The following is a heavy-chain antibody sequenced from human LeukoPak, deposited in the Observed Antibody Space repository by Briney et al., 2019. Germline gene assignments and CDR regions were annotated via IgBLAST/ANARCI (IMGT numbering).Heavy chain of an antibody. CDR2: IYYSGST. J-gene: IGHJ4*02. CDR1: DGSISSYY. Sequence: PSETLSLTCTVSDGSISSYYWSWIRQPPGKGLEWMGYIYYSGSTNYNPCLKSRVTISVHSSKNQFSLKLSSVTAADTAVYYCARDTIVGATENYFDYWGQGTLVTVSS. CDR3: ARDTIVGATENYFDY. V-gene: IGHV4-59*01. D-gene: IGHD1-26*01.